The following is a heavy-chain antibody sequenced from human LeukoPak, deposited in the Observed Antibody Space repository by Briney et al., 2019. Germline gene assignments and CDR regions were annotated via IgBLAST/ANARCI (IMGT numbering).Heavy chain of an antibody. D-gene: IGHD6-25*01. CDR3: AREMLAAVAAQS. CDR1: GFTFSSYE. CDR2: ISTTGDRI. J-gene: IGHJ5*02. V-gene: IGHV3-48*03. Sequence: PGGSLRLSCAASGFTFSSYEMNWVRQAPGKGLEWISYISTTGDRIQYADSVKGRFTISRDNAKNSLYLQMNSLRAEDTAVYYCAREMLAAVAAQSWGQGTLVTVSS.